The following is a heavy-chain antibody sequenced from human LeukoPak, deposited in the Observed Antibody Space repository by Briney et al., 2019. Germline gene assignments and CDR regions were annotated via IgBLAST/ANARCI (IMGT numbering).Heavy chain of an antibody. Sequence: HPGGSLRLSCAASGFTFSSYAMSWVRQAPGKGLEWVSAISGSGGSTYYADSVKGRFTISRDNSKNTLYLQMNSLRAEDTAVYYCAKDPFGGPRWLQLPHAFDIWGQGTMVTVSS. J-gene: IGHJ3*02. CDR1: GFTFSSYA. D-gene: IGHD5-24*01. CDR3: AKDPFGGPRWLQLPHAFDI. V-gene: IGHV3-23*01. CDR2: ISGSGGST.